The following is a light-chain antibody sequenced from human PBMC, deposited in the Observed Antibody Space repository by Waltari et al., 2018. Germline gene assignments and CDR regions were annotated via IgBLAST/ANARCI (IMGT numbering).Light chain of an antibody. CDR2: KVF. CDR3: MQSTQWPRT. Sequence: DVVMTQFPLSLTVTLGQPASISCRSSQGLIHSDGHTYLNWFQQRPGQSPRRLIYKVFNRESGVPDRFSGSGSGTDFTLKISRVEAEDVGFYYCMQSTQWPRTFGQGTKVQIK. V-gene: IGKV2-30*02. CDR1: QGLIHSDGHTY. J-gene: IGKJ1*01.